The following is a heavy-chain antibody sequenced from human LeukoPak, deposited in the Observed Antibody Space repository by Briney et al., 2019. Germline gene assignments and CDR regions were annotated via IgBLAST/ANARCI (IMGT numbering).Heavy chain of an antibody. CDR1: GFTFRSYA. V-gene: IGHV3-23*01. CDR3: ASILWFGELSHFDY. CDR2: ISGSGGST. D-gene: IGHD3-10*01. Sequence: GGSLRLSCAASGFTFRSYAMSWVRQAPGKGLEWVSAISGSGGSTYYADSVKGRFTISRDNSKNTLYLQMNSLRAEDTAVYYCASILWFGELSHFDYWGQGTLVTVSS. J-gene: IGHJ4*02.